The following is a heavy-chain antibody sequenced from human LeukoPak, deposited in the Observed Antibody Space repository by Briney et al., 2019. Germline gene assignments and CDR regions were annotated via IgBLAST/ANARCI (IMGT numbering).Heavy chain of an antibody. CDR1: GGTFSSYA. D-gene: IGHD4-17*01. V-gene: IGHV1-69*05. CDR2: IIPIFGTA. CDR3: ARRTVTTQPYYYYMDV. J-gene: IGHJ6*03. Sequence: ASVKVSCKASGGTFSSYAISWVRQAPGQELEWMGGIIPIFGTANYAQKFQGRVTITTDESTSTAYMELSSLRSEDTAVYYCARRTVTTQPYYYYMDVWGKGTTVTVSS.